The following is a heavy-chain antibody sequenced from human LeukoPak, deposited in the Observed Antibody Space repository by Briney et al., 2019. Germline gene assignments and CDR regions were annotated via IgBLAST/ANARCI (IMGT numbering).Heavy chain of an antibody. CDR3: ARGGYSSGLYGNFQH. CDR2: IYYSGST. J-gene: IGHJ1*01. D-gene: IGHD6-19*01. Sequence: PSETLSLTCSVSGDSMRSYYWSWIRQPPGKGLECIGYIYYSGSTNYNPSLKGRVSISVDTCKNELSLKLRSVTAADTAVYYCARGGYSSGLYGNFQHWGQGTLVTVSS. V-gene: IGHV4-59*01. CDR1: GDSMRSYY.